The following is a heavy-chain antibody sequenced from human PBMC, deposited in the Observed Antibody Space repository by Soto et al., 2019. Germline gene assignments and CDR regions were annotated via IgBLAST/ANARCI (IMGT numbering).Heavy chain of an antibody. CDR2: IWYDGSNK. D-gene: IGHD2-21*02. J-gene: IGHJ6*02. Sequence: GGSLRLSCAASGFTFSSYGMHWVRQAPGKGLEWVAVIWYDGSNKYYADSVKGRFTISRHNSKNTLYLQMNSLRAEDTAVYYCAREGFSGMVTAIFSHYYYYYGMDVWGQGTTVTVSS. V-gene: IGHV3-33*01. CDR3: AREGFSGMVTAIFSHYYYYYGMDV. CDR1: GFTFSSYG.